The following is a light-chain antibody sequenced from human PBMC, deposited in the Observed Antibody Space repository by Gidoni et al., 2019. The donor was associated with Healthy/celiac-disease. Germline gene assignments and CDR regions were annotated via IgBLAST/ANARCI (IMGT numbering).Light chain of an antibody. CDR2: DAS. CDR3: LQDYNYPPT. CDR1: QGIRND. Sequence: IQMTQSPSSLSASLGDRVTITCRASQGIRNDLGWYQQKPGNAPKLLIYDASSLQSGVPSRFSGSGSGKDFTLTISSLQPEDFATYYCLQDYNYPPTFGQGTKLEIK. J-gene: IGKJ2*01. V-gene: IGKV1-6*01.